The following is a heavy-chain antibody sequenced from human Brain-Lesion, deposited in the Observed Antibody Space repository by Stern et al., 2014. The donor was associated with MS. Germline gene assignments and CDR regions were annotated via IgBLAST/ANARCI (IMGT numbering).Heavy chain of an antibody. V-gene: IGHV1-24*01. J-gene: IGHJ4*02. CDR3: ATLSPGAGGNYYRHFDY. CDR1: GYTLTELS. CDR2: FDPEDGGT. Sequence: QDQLVQSGAEVKKPGASVKVSCKVSGYTLTELSMHWVRQAPRKGLEWMGGFDPEDGGTVYAQKLQGRVTMTAETSTDTAYMELSSLRSEDTAVYYCATLSPGAGGNYYRHFDYWGQGTLVTVSS. D-gene: IGHD1-26*01.